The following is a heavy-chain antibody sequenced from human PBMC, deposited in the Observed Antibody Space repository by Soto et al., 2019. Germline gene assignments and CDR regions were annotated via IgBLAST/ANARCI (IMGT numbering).Heavy chain of an antibody. V-gene: IGHV1-69*01. CDR1: GGTFSSYA. J-gene: IGHJ4*02. CDR2: VSPIFGTA. Sequence: QVQLVQSGAEVKKPGSSVKVSCKASGGTFSSYAISWLRQAPGQGLEWLGGVSPIFGTATYAQKFQGRVTMTADESTSTAYMELSSLRSEDTAVYYCANSYRGRKGYYCDYRCQGSLVTV. D-gene: IGHD3-16*01. CDR3: ANSYRGRKGYYCDY.